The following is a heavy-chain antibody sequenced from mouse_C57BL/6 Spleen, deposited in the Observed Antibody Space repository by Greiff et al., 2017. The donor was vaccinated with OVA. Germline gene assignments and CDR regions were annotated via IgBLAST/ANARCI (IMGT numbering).Heavy chain of an antibody. J-gene: IGHJ4*01. V-gene: IGHV5-4*01. D-gene: IGHD3-2*02. Sequence: EVQLVESGGGLVKPGGSLKLSCAASGFTFSSYAMSWVRQTPEKRLEWVATISDGGSYTYYPDNVKGRFTISRDNAKNNLYLQMSHLKSEDTAMYYCARDQDDYAMDYWGQGTSVTVSS. CDR2: ISDGGSYT. CDR1: GFTFSSYA. CDR3: ARDQDDYAMDY.